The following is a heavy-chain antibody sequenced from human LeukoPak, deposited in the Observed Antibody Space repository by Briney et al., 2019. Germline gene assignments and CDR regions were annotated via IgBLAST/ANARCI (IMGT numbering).Heavy chain of an antibody. CDR3: AKPTRGGGGSFLNDH. J-gene: IGHJ4*02. CDR1: GFTFSDYA. CDR2: IWYDASDK. Sequence: GRSLRLSCATSGFTFSDYAMHWVRQAPGKGLEWVAVIWYDASDKYYGDSVKGRFTISRDNSKNTLYLEMDSLRVEDTAVYFCAKPTRGGGGSFLNDHWGPGTLVTVSS. D-gene: IGHD1-26*01. V-gene: IGHV3-33*06.